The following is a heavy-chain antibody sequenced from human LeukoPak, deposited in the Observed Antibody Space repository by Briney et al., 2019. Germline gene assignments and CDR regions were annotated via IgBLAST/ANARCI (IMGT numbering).Heavy chain of an antibody. V-gene: IGHV4-34*01. CDR2: INHSGST. Sequence: SETLSLTCAVYGGSFSGYYWSRIRQPPGKGLEWIGEINHSGSTNYNPSLKSRVTISVDASKNQFSLKLSSVAAADTAVYYRAREDLYYYGSGMVKWFDPWGQGTLVTVSS. D-gene: IGHD3-10*01. CDR3: AREDLYYYGSGMVKWFDP. CDR1: GGSFSGYY. J-gene: IGHJ5*02.